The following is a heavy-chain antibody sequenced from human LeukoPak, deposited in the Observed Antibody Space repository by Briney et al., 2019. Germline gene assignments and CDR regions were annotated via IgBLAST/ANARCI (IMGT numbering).Heavy chain of an antibody. CDR2: INPSGDNT. J-gene: IGHJ6*02. CDR3: ARGRGDGSGSRAPKADFYCMDV. D-gene: IGHD3-10*01. V-gene: IGHV1-46*01. Sequence: ASVKVSCKASGYTFTSHCVHWVRQAPGQGLEWMGIINPSGDNTNYAQNLQGRVTMTRDTSTSTVYMELSSLRSEDTAVYYCARGRGDGSGSRAPKADFYCMDVWGQGTTVTVSS. CDR1: GYTFTSHC.